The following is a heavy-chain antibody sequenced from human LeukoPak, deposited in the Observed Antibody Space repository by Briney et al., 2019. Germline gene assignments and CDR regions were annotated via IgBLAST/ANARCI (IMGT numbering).Heavy chain of an antibody. CDR2: INHSGST. D-gene: IGHD1-26*01. V-gene: IGHV4-34*01. J-gene: IGHJ6*02. CDR3: EGARYYYYYGMDV. CDR1: GGSFSGYY. Sequence: SETLSLTCAVYGGSFSGYYWSWIRQPPGKGLEWIGEINHSGSTNYNPSLKSRVTISVDTSKNQFSLKLSSVTAADTAVYYCEGARYYYYYGMDVWGQGTTVTVSS.